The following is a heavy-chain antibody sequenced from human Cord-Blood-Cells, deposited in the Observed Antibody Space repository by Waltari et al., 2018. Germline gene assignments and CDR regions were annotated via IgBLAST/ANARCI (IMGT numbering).Heavy chain of an antibody. CDR3: ARGEGSGSYRDY. V-gene: IGHV4-34*01. Sequence: QVQLQQWGAGLLKPSETLSLTCAAYGGSFSGYYWSWIRQPPGKGLEWIGEINHSGSTNYNPSLKSRVTISVDTSKNQFSLKLSSVTAADTAVYYCARGEGSGSYRDYWGQGTLVTVSS. J-gene: IGHJ4*02. D-gene: IGHD1-26*01. CDR1: GGSFSGYY. CDR2: INHSGST.